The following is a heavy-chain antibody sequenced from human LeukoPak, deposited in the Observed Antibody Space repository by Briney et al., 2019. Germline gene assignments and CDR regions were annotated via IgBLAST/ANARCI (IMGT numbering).Heavy chain of an antibody. J-gene: IGHJ4*02. CDR3: TRGVL. Sequence: SETLSLTCTVSGYSISSGYYWGWIRQPPGKGLEWIGSIYHSGGTYYNPSLKSRVTISVDTSKNQLSLKLTSVTAADTAFYYCTRGVLWGQGTLVTVSS. CDR2: IYHSGGT. CDR1: GYSISSGYY. V-gene: IGHV4-38-2*02. D-gene: IGHD2/OR15-2a*01.